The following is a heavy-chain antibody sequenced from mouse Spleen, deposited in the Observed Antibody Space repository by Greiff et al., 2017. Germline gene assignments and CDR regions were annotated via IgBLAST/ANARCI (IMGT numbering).Heavy chain of an antibody. CDR3: ARLGSLDY. V-gene: IGHV5-9*02. Sequence: EVMLVESGGGLVKPGGSLKLSCAASGFAFSSYDMSWVRQTPEKRLEWVATISSGGSYTYYPDSVKGRFTISRDNARNTLYLQMSSLRSEDTALYYCARLGSLDYWGQGTTLTVSS. J-gene: IGHJ2*01. CDR1: GFAFSSYD. CDR2: ISSGGSYT.